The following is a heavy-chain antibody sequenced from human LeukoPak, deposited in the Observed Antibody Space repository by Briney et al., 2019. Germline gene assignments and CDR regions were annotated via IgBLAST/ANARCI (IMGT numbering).Heavy chain of an antibody. Sequence: PSETLSLTCTVSVGSISSYYWSWIRQPAGKGLEWIGRIYTSGSTNYNPPLKSRVTMSVDTSKNQFSLKLSSVTAADTAVYYCARDGVAYPPVQGYYYYYYMDVWGKGTTVTVSS. D-gene: IGHD3-10*02. J-gene: IGHJ6*03. CDR1: VGSISSYY. CDR3: ARDGVAYPPVQGYYYYYYMDV. V-gene: IGHV4-4*07. CDR2: IYTSGST.